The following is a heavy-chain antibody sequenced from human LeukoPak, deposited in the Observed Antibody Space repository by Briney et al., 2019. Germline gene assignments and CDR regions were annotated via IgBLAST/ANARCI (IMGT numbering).Heavy chain of an antibody. Sequence: GASVKVSCKASGGTLSRYGINWVRPAPGQGLEWMGRIIPTFGSTNYAQNFQGRVTITTDESTTTAYMEVTSLTSEDTAVYYCAGETLAPSGVKYFHHWGQGTLVTVSS. CDR1: GGTLSRYG. CDR2: IIPTFGST. CDR3: AGETLAPSGVKYFHH. D-gene: IGHD3-16*02. J-gene: IGHJ1*01. V-gene: IGHV1-69*05.